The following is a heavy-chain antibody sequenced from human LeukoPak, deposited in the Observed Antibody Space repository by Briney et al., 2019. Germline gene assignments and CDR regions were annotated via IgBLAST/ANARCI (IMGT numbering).Heavy chain of an antibody. CDR1: GFTFNNYN. Sequence: PGGSLRLSCAASGFTFNNYNMNWVRQAPGKGLEWVSSISGRGSYIYYADSVKGRFTISRDNAKNSLYLQMNSLRAEDTAVYYCARHLRPGADYPNRIDYWGQGTLVTVSS. CDR3: ARHLRPGADYPNRIDY. D-gene: IGHD4-11*01. V-gene: IGHV3-21*01. J-gene: IGHJ4*02. CDR2: ISGRGSYI.